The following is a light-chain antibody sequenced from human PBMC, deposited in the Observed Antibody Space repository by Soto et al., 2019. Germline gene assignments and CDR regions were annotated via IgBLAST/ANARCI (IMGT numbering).Light chain of an antibody. CDR2: SAS. Sequence: DIQRTQSPSSVSASVGDRVTITCRASQAISTWLAWYQQNPGKAPKLLIYSASNLQSGVPSRFSGSGSGTDFTLTISSLQPEDFATYYCQQANSFPRTFGQGTKVEIK. J-gene: IGKJ1*01. CDR3: QQANSFPRT. V-gene: IGKV1D-12*01. CDR1: QAISTW.